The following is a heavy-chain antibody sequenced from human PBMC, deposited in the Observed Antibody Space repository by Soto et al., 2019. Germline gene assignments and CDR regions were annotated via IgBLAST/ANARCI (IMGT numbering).Heavy chain of an antibody. D-gene: IGHD2-15*01. CDR1: GGSVTSTSYY. CDR2: IYDREST. Sequence: SETLSLTCTVSGGSVTSTSYYWFWIRQPPGMGLEWIGYIYDRESTDYNPSLKSRVSISIATSKTQFSLKLSSVTAPDAAVYHCATNPGGGSWRNCFDPWGQGTLVTVSS. CDR3: ATNPGGGSWRNCFDP. V-gene: IGHV4-61*01. J-gene: IGHJ5*02.